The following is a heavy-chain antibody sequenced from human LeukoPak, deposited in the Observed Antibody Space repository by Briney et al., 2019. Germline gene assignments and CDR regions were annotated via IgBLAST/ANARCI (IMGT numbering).Heavy chain of an antibody. CDR1: GFTFSSYW. V-gene: IGHV3-74*01. D-gene: IGHD5-24*01. CDR2: INSDGGST. Sequence: PGGSLRLSCTASGFTFSSYWMHWVRQALGKGLVWVSRINSDGGSTSYADSVKGRFTISRDNAKNTLYLQMNSLRAEDTAAYYCARRIQGMAPYYFDYWGQGTLVTVSS. CDR3: ARRIQGMAPYYFDY. J-gene: IGHJ4*02.